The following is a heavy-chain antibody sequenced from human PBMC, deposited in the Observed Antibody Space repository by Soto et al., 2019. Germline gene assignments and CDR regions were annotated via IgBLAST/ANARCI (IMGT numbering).Heavy chain of an antibody. J-gene: IGHJ6*02. Sequence: SQTLSLTCAISGDSVSSNSAAWSWIRQSPSRGLEWLGRTYYRSKWYNDYAVSVKSRITINPDTSKNQFSLQLNSVTPEDTAVYYCARVRTSGPRNYYYYGMDVWGQGTTVPVSS. D-gene: IGHD3-10*01. CDR2: TYYRSKWYN. V-gene: IGHV6-1*01. CDR3: ARVRTSGPRNYYYYGMDV. CDR1: GDSVSSNSAA.